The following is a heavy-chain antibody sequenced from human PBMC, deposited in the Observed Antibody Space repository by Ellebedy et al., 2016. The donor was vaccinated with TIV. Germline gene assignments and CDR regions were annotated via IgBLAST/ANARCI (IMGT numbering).Heavy chain of an antibody. CDR1: GDSISSYC. CDR3: AGSSGWYVPFDN. D-gene: IGHD6-19*01. V-gene: IGHV4-59*01. CDR2: FCYSGNT. J-gene: IGHJ4*02. Sequence: MPSETLTLTCTVPGDSISSYCWSWIRQPPGKGLEWSGYFCYSGNTIYSPSLKSRVNTSVDTSKNQVSLKLSSVTAAETAVYYCAGSSGWYVPFDNWGQGTLVTVSS.